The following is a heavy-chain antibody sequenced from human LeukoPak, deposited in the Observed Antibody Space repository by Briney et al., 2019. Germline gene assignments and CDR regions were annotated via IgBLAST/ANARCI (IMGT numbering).Heavy chain of an antibody. V-gene: IGHV4-59*08. CDR3: TRLAKYGSGWSVFDF. CDR1: GDSINNYY. D-gene: IGHD6-19*01. CDR2: VFSSGG. Sequence: AESLSLTCTVSGDSINNYYWSWVRQPPGKGLEWVGYVFSSGGNTNPSLKSRVTLSADTSKNHFSLKLSSVTAADTAVYYCTRLAKYGSGWSVFDFWGQGSLVTVA. J-gene: IGHJ4*02.